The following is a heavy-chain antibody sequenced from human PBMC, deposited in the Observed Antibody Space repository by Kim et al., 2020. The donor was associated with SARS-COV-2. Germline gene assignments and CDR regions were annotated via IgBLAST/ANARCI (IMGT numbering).Heavy chain of an antibody. V-gene: IGHV1-69*13. CDR3: ASPYCSSTSCYKARENPYYYYGMDV. D-gene: IGHD2-2*02. CDR1: GGTFSSYA. Sequence: SVKVSCKASGGTFSSYAISWVRQAPGQGLEWMGGIIPIFGTANYAQKFQGRVTITADESTSTAYMELSSLRSEDTAVYYCASPYCSSTSCYKARENPYYYYGMDVSGQGTTVTVSS. J-gene: IGHJ6*02. CDR2: IIPIFGTA.